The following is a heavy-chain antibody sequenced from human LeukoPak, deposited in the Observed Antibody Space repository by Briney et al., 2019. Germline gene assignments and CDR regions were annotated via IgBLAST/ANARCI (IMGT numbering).Heavy chain of an antibody. Sequence: ASVKVSCKASGGTFSSYAISWVRQAPGQGLEWMGRIIPILGIANYAQKFQGRVTITADKSTSTAYMELSSLRSEDTAVYYCARGGPSIAAPLYWGQGTLVTVSS. V-gene: IGHV1-69*04. CDR1: GGTFSSYA. CDR3: ARGGPSIAAPLY. CDR2: IIPILGIA. J-gene: IGHJ4*02. D-gene: IGHD6-6*01.